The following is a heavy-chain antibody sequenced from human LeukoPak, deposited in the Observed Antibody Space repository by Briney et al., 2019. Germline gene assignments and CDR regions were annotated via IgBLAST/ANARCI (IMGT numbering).Heavy chain of an antibody. Sequence: PSQTLSLTCTVSGASISSGSYYWSWIRQPAGKGLEWIGLISTSGSTNYNPSLKSRVTISLDTSQNQFSLKLSSVTAADTAVYYCASSLATPDHYYMDVWGKGTTVTVSS. CDR3: ASSLATPDHYYMDV. J-gene: IGHJ6*03. CDR2: ISTSGST. V-gene: IGHV4-61*02. D-gene: IGHD6-6*01. CDR1: GASISSGSYY.